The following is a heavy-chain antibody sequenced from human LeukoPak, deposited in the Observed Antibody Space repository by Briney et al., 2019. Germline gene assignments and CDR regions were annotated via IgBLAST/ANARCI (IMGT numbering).Heavy chain of an antibody. V-gene: IGHV3-7*01. CDR2: IKLDGSDK. CDR1: GFTFSTYW. D-gene: IGHD3-10*01. Sequence: GGSLSLSCAASGFTFSTYWMTWVRQFPGKGLERVANIKLDGSDKYYVDSVKGRFTISRDNAKNSLYLQMNSLRAEDTAVYYCARDRGWQALHDWSQGTEVTVSS. CDR3: ARDRGWQALHD. J-gene: IGHJ4*02.